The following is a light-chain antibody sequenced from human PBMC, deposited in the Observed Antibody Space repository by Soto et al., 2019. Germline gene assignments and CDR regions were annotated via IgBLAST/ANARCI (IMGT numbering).Light chain of an antibody. CDR2: GAS. CDR3: QQHISWPLT. J-gene: IGKJ4*01. CDR1: QSVSSN. V-gene: IGKV3-15*01. Sequence: EIVMTQSPATLSVSPGERVTLSCRASQSVSSNLAWYQQKPGQAPRLLMYGASTRATGIPASFSGSGSGTEFILTISSLEPEDFAVYYCQQHISWPLTFGGGTKVDIK.